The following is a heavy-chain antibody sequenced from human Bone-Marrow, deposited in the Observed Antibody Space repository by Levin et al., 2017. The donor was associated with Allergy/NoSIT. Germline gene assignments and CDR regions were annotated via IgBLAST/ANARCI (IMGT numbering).Heavy chain of an antibody. V-gene: IGHV3-23*03. CDR2: IHNDAATT. J-gene: IGHJ6*03. CDR1: GFTFSSYA. Sequence: PGGSLRLSCAASGFTFSSYAMTWVRQAPGKGLEWVSLIHNDAATTYYAGSVKGRFTIPRDSSKNTLYLQMISLRVEDTAVYYCVKFKGPTMPVYYMDVWGKGTTVTVSS. CDR3: VKFKGPTMPVYYMDV. D-gene: IGHD2-2*01.